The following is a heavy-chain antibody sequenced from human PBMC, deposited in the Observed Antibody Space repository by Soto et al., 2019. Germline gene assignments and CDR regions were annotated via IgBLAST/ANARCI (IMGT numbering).Heavy chain of an antibody. J-gene: IGHJ4*02. D-gene: IGHD6-19*01. CDR3: AKLDSGQWLVQCFDY. Sequence: GGSLRLSCAASGFTFSSYAMSWVRQAPGKGLEWVSAISGSGGSTYYADSVKGRFTISRDNSKNTLYLQMNSLRAEDTAVYYCAKLDSGQWLVQCFDYWGQGTLVTVSS. CDR1: GFTFSSYA. CDR2: ISGSGGST. V-gene: IGHV3-23*01.